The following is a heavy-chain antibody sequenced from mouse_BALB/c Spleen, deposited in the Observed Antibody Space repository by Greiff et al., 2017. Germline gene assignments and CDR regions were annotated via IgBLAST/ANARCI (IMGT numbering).Heavy chain of an antibody. CDR2: ISNGGGST. Sequence: DVMLVESGGGLVQPGGSLKLSCAASGFTFSSYTMSWVRQTPEKRLEWVAYISNGGGSTYYPDTVKGRFTISRDNAKNTLYLQMSSLKSEDTAMYYCARHTLYGSSYWYFDVWGAGTTVTVSS. V-gene: IGHV5-12-2*01. J-gene: IGHJ1*01. D-gene: IGHD1-1*01. CDR3: ARHTLYGSSYWYFDV. CDR1: GFTFSSYT.